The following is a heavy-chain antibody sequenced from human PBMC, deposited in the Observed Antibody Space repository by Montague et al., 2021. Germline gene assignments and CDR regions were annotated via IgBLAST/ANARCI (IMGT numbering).Heavy chain of an antibody. Sequence: SLRLSCAASGITFDYYWMSWVRQAPGKGLEWVANINEDGSEKNYVDSVRGRFSISRDNTKNSLYLQMNSLRVEDTAVYYCARDRAAAGSWGHGILVTVSS. CDR1: GITFDYYW. CDR3: ARDRAAAGS. V-gene: IGHV3-7*01. CDR2: INEDGSEK. J-gene: IGHJ5*01. D-gene: IGHD6-13*01.